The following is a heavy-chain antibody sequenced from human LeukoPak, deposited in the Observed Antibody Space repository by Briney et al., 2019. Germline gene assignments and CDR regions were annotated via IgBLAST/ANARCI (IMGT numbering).Heavy chain of an antibody. D-gene: IGHD2-15*01. CDR3: TRLVVGDAFDV. Sequence: GGSLRLSCAVSGFTFGVYAIHWVRQPPGKGLGWVGRIRSRANSYTIAFAASLKGRFTIPRDDSKNTAFLQMNSLKADDTAVYYCTRLVVGDAFDVWGQGTTVTVSS. CDR2: IRSRANSYTI. J-gene: IGHJ3*01. CDR1: GFTFGVYA. V-gene: IGHV3-73*01.